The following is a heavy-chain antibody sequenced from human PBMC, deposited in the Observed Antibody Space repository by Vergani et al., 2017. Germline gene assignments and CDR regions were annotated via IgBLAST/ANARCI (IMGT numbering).Heavy chain of an antibody. J-gene: IGHJ5*02. CDR1: GYTFTSYY. CDR3: ARDSRYCSSTSCYIGRDWFDP. CDR2: INPSGGST. D-gene: IGHD2-2*02. Sequence: QVQLVQSGAEVKKPGASVKVSCKASGYTFTSYYMHWVRQAPGQGLEWMGIINPSGGSTSYAQKFQDRVTMTRATSTSTVYMELSSLRSEDTAVYYCARDSRYCSSTSCYIGRDWFDPWGQGTLVTVSS. V-gene: IGHV1-46*01.